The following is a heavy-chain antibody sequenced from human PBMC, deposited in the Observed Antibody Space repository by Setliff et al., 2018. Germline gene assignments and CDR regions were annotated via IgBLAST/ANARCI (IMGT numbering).Heavy chain of an antibody. CDR3: ARLGYSDAFDI. Sequence: GESLKISCKGSGYTFTNYWIGWVRQMPGKGLEWMGAIYLGDSDTRYSPSFQGLVTMSADKSIRSAYLQWSSLKASDTAMYYCARLGYSDAFDIWGQGTMVTVSS. J-gene: IGHJ3*02. V-gene: IGHV5-51*01. D-gene: IGHD5-18*01. CDR2: IYLGDSDT. CDR1: GYTFTNYW.